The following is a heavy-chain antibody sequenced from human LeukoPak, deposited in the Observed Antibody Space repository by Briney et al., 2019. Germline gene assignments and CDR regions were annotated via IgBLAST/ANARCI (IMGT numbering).Heavy chain of an antibody. J-gene: IGHJ6*03. D-gene: IGHD1-1*01. V-gene: IGHV4-39*07. Sequence: PSETLSLTCTVSGGSISSSSYHWGWIRQPPGKGLEWIGTIYYSGSTYYNPSLKSRVTISVDTSKNQFSLKLTSVTAADTAVYYCARVTTGRDSGYYYYMDVWGKGTTVTVSS. CDR1: GGSISSSSYH. CDR3: ARVTTGRDSGYYYYMDV. CDR2: IYYSGST.